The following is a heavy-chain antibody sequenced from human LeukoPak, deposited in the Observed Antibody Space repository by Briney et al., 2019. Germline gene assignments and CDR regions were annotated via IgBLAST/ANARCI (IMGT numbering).Heavy chain of an antibody. J-gene: IGHJ6*03. V-gene: IGHV4-34*01. CDR3: AIMGRNTSGYYGHYDYDYRDV. CDR1: GGSFSGYY. CDR2: INHSGST. Sequence: SETLSLTCAVYGGSFSGYYWSWIRQPPGKGLEWIGEINHSGSTNYNPSLKSRVTISVDTSKNQFSLKLRSVTAADTAVYYCAIMGRNTSGYYGHYDYDYRDVWGKGTTVTVSS. D-gene: IGHD3-22*01.